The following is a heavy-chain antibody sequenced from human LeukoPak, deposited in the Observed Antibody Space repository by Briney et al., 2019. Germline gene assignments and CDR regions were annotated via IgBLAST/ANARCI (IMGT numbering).Heavy chain of an antibody. CDR2: ISTSGSTK. Sequence: GGSLRLSCAASGFIFSDYSMNWVRQAPGKGLEWVSYISTSGSTKYYADSMKGRFTISRDNAKNSLYLQLNSLRADDTAVYYGARDPSYGDYPLSDYWGQGTLVTVSS. V-gene: IGHV3-48*01. CDR3: ARDPSYGDYPLSDY. D-gene: IGHD4-17*01. CDR1: GFIFSDYS. J-gene: IGHJ4*02.